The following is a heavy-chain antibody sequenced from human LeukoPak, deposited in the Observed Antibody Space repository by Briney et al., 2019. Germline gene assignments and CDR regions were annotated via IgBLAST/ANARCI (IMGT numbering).Heavy chain of an antibody. D-gene: IGHD3-22*01. J-gene: IGHJ4*02. V-gene: IGHV4-34*01. Sequence: PSETLSLTCAVYGGSFSGYYWSWLRQPPGKGLEWIGEINHSGSTNYNPSLKSRVTISVDTSKNQCSLKLSSVTAADTAVYYCARGRGAYYYDSSGYYYVRGYFDYWGQGTLVTVSS. CDR1: GGSFSGYY. CDR2: INHSGST. CDR3: ARGRGAYYYDSSGYYYVRGYFDY.